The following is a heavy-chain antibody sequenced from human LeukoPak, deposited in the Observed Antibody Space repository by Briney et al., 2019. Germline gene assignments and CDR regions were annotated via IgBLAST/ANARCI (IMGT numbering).Heavy chain of an antibody. Sequence: GGSLRLSCAASGFTFSTYGMHWVRQAPGKGLEWVAVISYDGSNKYFADSVKGRFTISRDNSKNTLYLQMNSLRAEDTAVYYCAKGAYGDYALYMDVWGKGTTVTVSS. D-gene: IGHD4-17*01. CDR1: GFTFSTYG. CDR2: ISYDGSNK. J-gene: IGHJ6*03. V-gene: IGHV3-30*18. CDR3: AKGAYGDYALYMDV.